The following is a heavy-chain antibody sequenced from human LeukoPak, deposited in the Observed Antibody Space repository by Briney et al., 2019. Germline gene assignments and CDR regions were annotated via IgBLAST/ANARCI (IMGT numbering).Heavy chain of an antibody. CDR1: AFSFSNYS. V-gene: IGHV3-48*01. Sequence: GGSLRLSCVGSAFSFSNYSMHWVRQAPGKGLEWISYINTDSSAIYYADSVRGRFTISRDNAKNSLCLQINSLRAEDTAVYYCARTVGHIDYWGRGTLVTVSS. CDR3: ARTVGHIDY. CDR2: INTDSSAI. J-gene: IGHJ4*02. D-gene: IGHD4-23*01.